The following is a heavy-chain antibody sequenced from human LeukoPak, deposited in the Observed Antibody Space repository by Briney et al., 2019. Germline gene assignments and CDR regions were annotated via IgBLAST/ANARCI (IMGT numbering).Heavy chain of an antibody. CDR2: IYTSGST. CDR1: GGSISSYY. V-gene: IGHV4-4*07. D-gene: IGHD3-10*01. CDR3: ASRYGSGSEGNAFDI. J-gene: IGHJ3*02. Sequence: SETLSLTCTVSGGSISSYYWSWIRQPAGKGLEWIGRIYTSGSTNYNPSLKSRVTMSVDTSKNQFSLKLSSVTAADTAVYYCASRYGSGSEGNAFDIWGQGTMVTVSS.